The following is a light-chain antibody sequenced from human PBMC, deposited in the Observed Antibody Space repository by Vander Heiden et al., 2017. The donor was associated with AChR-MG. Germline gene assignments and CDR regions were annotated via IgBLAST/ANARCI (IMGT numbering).Light chain of an antibody. Sequence: QPVLTQPPSASGTPGQRVTISCSGSDPNGGSNPGNRYQQLPVTAPKLLIYSNNQRPSGVPDRFSGSKSGTSASLAISGLQSEDEADYYCAAWDDSLNGYVFGTGTKVTVL. V-gene: IGLV1-44*01. J-gene: IGLJ1*01. CDR3: AAWDDSLNGYV. CDR2: SNN. CDR1: DPNGGSNP.